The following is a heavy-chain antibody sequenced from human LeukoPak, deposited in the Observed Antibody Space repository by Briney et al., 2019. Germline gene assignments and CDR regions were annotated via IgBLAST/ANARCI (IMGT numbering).Heavy chain of an antibody. CDR2: IYYSGST. CDR3: ARAGGWYWFDP. Sequence: SETLSLTCTVSGGSVSSGNYYWSWIRQPPGKGLDWIGYIYYSGSTNYNPSLKSRVTISVDTSKNQFSLRLSSVTAADTAVYYCARAGGWYWFDPWGQGTLVTVSS. V-gene: IGHV4-61*01. D-gene: IGHD6-19*01. CDR1: GGSVSSGNYY. J-gene: IGHJ5*02.